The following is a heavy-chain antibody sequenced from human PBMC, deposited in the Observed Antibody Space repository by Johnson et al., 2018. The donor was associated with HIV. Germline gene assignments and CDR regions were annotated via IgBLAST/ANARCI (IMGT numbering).Heavy chain of an antibody. J-gene: IGHJ3*02. V-gene: IGHV3-13*01. CDR3: ARDWDAFDI. CDR2: IGTAGDT. CDR1: GFTFSIYD. Sequence: VQVVESGGDWVQPGGSLRLSCAASGFTFSIYDMHWVRQPTGKGLEWVSAIGTAGDTYYAASVRGRFTISRENAKNSLDLQMNSLRVGDTAVYYCARDWDAFDIWGQGTMVTVSS.